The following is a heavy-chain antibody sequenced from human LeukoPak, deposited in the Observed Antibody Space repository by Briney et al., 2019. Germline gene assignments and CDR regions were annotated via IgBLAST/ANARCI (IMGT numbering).Heavy chain of an antibody. CDR1: GFTFSIYA. V-gene: IGHV3-23*01. CDR3: ARAQYYSDSTGYYYLHY. Sequence: PGGSLRLSCAASGFTFSIYAMSWVRQAPGKGLEWVSVIRDSGDNRYYADAVKGRFTISRDNAKNSLYLQTNSLRAEDTAVYYCARAQYYSDSTGYYYLHYWGQGTLVTVSS. CDR2: IRDSGDNR. J-gene: IGHJ4*02. D-gene: IGHD3-22*01.